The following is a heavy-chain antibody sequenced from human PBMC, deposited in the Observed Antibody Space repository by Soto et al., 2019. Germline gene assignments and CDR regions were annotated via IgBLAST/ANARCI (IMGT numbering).Heavy chain of an antibody. CDR2: INGDGTSI. D-gene: IGHD2-15*01. Sequence: PGGSLRLSCAASGFTLSSHWMHWVRQAPGKGPVWVSRINGDGTSISYADSVEGRFTVSRDNAKNTLYLQMNSLRAEDTAVYYCAREIIVVNGKIRWSDPWGQGTLVTVSS. V-gene: IGHV3-74*01. CDR3: AREIIVVNGKIRWSDP. J-gene: IGHJ5*02. CDR1: GFTLSSHW.